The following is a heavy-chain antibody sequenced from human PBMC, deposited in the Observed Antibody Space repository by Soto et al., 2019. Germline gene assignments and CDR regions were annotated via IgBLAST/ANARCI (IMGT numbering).Heavy chain of an antibody. J-gene: IGHJ4*02. D-gene: IGHD6-19*01. V-gene: IGHV4-38-2*01. CDR1: GYSISNGYY. CDR2: IYHTGSS. CDR3: GRTGFGTGWCFDS. Sequence: PSETLSLTCAVSGYSISNGYYWGWIRQPPGKGLEWIATIYHTGSSYYNPSLKSRFTISVNASNNQFSLKLTSVTAADTAVYYCGRTGFGTGWCFDSWGQGALVTSPQ.